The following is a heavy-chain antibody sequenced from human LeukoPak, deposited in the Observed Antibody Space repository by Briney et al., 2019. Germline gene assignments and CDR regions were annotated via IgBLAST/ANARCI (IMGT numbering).Heavy chain of an antibody. V-gene: IGHV1-2*06. J-gene: IGHJ4*02. D-gene: IGHD1-7*01. CDR3: ARGTSEGRYYFDY. CDR2: INPNSGGT. CDR1: GYTFTGYY. Sequence: ASVNDSFKASGYTFTGYYMHWVRQAPGQGLEWMGRINPNSGGTNYAQKFQGRVTMTRDTSISTAYMELSRLRSDDTAVYYCARGTSEGRYYFDYWGQGTLVTVSS.